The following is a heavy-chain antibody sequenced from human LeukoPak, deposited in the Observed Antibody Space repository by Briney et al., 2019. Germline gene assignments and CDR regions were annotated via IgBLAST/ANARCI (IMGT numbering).Heavy chain of an antibody. CDR2: VIPIFGTA. D-gene: IGHD2-2*01. CDR1: GGTFSSYA. CDR3: ARDRTEYQLLFDSYYYYYGMDV. J-gene: IGHJ6*02. Sequence: ASVKVSCKASGGTFSSYAISWVRQAPGQGLEWMGGVIPIFGTANYAQKFQGRVTITADESTSTAYMELSSLRSEDTAVYYCARDRTEYQLLFDSYYYYYGMDVWGQGTTVTVSS. V-gene: IGHV1-69*13.